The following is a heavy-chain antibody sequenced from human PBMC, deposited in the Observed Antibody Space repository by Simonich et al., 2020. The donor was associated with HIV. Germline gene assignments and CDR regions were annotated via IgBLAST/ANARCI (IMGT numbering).Heavy chain of an antibody. CDR2: ISNEGRNK. CDR1: GFTFSSYA. Sequence: QVQLVESGGGVVQPGRSLRLSCAASGFTFSSYAMHWVRQAPGKGLEGVAVISNEGRNKDYADSVKGRFTISRDNSKNTLYLQMNSRRAEDTAVYCCARVTLMVGLDYWGQGTLVTVSS. D-gene: IGHD3-22*01. CDR3: ARVTLMVGLDY. V-gene: IGHV3-30*07. J-gene: IGHJ4*02.